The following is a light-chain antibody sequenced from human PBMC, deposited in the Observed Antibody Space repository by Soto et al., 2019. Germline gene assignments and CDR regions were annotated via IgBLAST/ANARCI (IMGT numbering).Light chain of an antibody. CDR3: QQYGSSQT. V-gene: IGKV3-20*01. J-gene: IGKJ1*01. CDR2: GAS. CDR1: QSVSSSY. Sequence: IVFTQSPCTLSLSPGERATLSCRASQSVSSSYLAWYQQKPGQAPRLLIYGASSRATGIPDRFSGSGSGTDFTLTISRLEPEDFAVYYCQQYGSSQTFGQGTKVDIK.